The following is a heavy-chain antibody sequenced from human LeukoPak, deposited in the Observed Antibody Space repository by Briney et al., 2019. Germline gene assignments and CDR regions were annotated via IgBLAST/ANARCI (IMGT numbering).Heavy chain of an antibody. D-gene: IGHD3-10*01. V-gene: IGHV3-23*01. CDR2: ISGSGGST. Sequence: RGSLRLSCAASGFTFSSYAMSWVRQAPGKGLEWVSAISGSGGSTYYADSVKGRFTISRDNSKNTLYLQMNSLRAEDTAVYYCARGRITMVRGVRVGLYYFDYWGQGTLVTVSS. CDR3: ARGRITMVRGVRVGLYYFDY. CDR1: GFTFSSYA. J-gene: IGHJ4*02.